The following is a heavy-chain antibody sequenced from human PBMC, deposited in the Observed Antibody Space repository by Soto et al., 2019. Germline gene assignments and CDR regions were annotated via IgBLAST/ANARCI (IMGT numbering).Heavy chain of an antibody. CDR2: IYYSGST. J-gene: IGHJ6*03. D-gene: IGHD3-3*01. CDR3: ASVFWSGYSNADYYYYMDV. V-gene: IGHV4-39*01. Sequence: SETLSLTCTVSGGSISSSSYYWGWIRQPPGKGLEWIGSIYYSGSTYYNPSLKSRVTISVDTSKNQFSLKLSSVTAADTAVYYCASVFWSGYSNADYYYYMDVWGKGTTVTVSS. CDR1: GGSISSSSYY.